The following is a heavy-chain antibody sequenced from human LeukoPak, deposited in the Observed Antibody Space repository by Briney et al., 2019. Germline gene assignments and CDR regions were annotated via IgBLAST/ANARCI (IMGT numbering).Heavy chain of an antibody. CDR1: GGSIGSGSYY. CDR2: IYTSGST. D-gene: IGHD3-3*01. V-gene: IGHV4-61*02. Sequence: PSETLSLTCTVSGGSIGSGSYYRSWIRQPAGKGLEWIGRIYTSGSTNYNPSLKSRVTISVDTSKNQFSLKLSSVTAADTAVYYCAREGSPHYDFWSGYMDVWGKGTTVTVSS. CDR3: AREGSPHYDFWSGYMDV. J-gene: IGHJ6*03.